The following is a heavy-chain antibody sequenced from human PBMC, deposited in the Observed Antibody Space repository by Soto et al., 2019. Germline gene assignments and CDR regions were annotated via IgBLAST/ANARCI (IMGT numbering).Heavy chain of an antibody. CDR1: GFTFSSYA. CDR3: AASSSWYYCDY. CDR2: ISGSGGST. V-gene: IGHV3-23*01. Sequence: GGSLRLSCAASGFTFSSYAMSWVRQAPGKGLEWVSAISGSGGSTYYADSVKGRFTISRDNSKNTLYLQMTSRRAEDTAVYYCAASSSWYYCDYWGKGTLVTVSS. J-gene: IGHJ4*02. D-gene: IGHD6-13*01.